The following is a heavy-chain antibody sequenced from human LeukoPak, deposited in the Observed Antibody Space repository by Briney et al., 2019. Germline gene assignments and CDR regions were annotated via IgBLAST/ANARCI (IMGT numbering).Heavy chain of an antibody. CDR3: AEDGWNDVTYYYYYMDV. CDR2: ISISSSYI. J-gene: IGHJ6*03. CDR1: GFTFSSYS. Sequence: PGRSLRLSCAASGFTFSSYSMNSVRQAPRKGLEWVSSISISSSYIYYADSVKGRFTISRDNSKNTLYLQMNSLRAEDTAVYYCAEDGWNDVTYYYYYMDVWGKGTTVTVSS. V-gene: IGHV3-21*01. D-gene: IGHD1-1*01.